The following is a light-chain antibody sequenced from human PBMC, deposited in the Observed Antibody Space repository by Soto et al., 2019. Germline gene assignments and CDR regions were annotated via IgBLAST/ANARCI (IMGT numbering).Light chain of an antibody. CDR1: QSVSSSY. CDR2: GAS. CDR3: QQYGESPWT. V-gene: IGKV3-20*01. Sequence: EIVLTQSPGTLSLSPGERAILSCRASQSVSSSYLAWYQQKLGRAPRLLIYGASNRATGIPDRFSGSGSGTDFTLTISRLEPEDFAVYYCQQYGESPWTFGQGTKVEVK. J-gene: IGKJ1*01.